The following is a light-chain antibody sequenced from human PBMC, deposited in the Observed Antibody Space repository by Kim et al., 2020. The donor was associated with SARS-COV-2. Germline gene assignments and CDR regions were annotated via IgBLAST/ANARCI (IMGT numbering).Light chain of an antibody. CDR2: AAS. CDR3: LQLNSYPLA. J-gene: IGKJ4*01. V-gene: IGKV1-9*01. CDR1: QGINSD. Sequence: IQLTQSPSSLSASVGDRVTITCRASQGINSDLAWYQQKPGKAPKLLIYAASTLQSGVSSRFSGSRSGTDFTLTISSLQPGDFATYFCLQLNSYPLAFGGGTKVDIK.